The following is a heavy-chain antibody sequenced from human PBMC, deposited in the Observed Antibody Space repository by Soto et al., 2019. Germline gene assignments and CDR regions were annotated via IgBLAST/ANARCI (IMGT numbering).Heavy chain of an antibody. CDR2: INPDGRRT. CDR3: ARELGGGDTY. CDR1: GFTFSSYS. J-gene: IGHJ4*02. Sequence: EVQVVESGGGLVQPGGSLRLSCAGAGFTFSSYSMHWVRQVPGKGLVWVSRINPDGRRTNYADSVKGRFTISRDNAKNTGYHEMNSLRAEDTAVYYCARELGGGDTYSGLGTLVTVSS. V-gene: IGHV3-74*01. D-gene: IGHD2-15*01.